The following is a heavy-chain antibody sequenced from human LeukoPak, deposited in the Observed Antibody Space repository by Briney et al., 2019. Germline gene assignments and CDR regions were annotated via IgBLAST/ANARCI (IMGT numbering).Heavy chain of an antibody. D-gene: IGHD3-22*01. Sequence: GGTLRLSCAASGFTFSSYGMSWVRQAPGKGLEWVSAISGSGGSTYYADSVKGRFTISRDNSKNTLYLQMNSLRAEDTAVYYCAKDHPNYYDSSGYYTSWGQGTLVTVSS. J-gene: IGHJ5*02. CDR1: GFTFSSYG. CDR3: AKDHPNYYDSSGYYTS. CDR2: ISGSGGST. V-gene: IGHV3-23*01.